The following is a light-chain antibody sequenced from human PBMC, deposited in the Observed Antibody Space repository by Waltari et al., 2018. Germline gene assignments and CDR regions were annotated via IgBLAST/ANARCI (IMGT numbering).Light chain of an antibody. CDR1: ALPKRY. Sequence: SYELTQPPSVSVSPGQTARITCSGDALPKRYTYWYQQKSGQAPVLVIHEDNKRPSGIPERISGSSSGTMATLTISGVRVDDEATYHCYSRDSSGEQRVFGGGTKLTVL. CDR2: EDN. V-gene: IGLV3-10*01. CDR3: YSRDSSGEQRV. J-gene: IGLJ3*02.